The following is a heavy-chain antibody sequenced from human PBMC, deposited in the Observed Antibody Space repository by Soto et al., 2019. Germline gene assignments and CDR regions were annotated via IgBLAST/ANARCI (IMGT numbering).Heavy chain of an antibody. Sequence: SETLSLTCTVSCGSISSYYWSWIRQPPGKGLEWIGYIYYSGSTNYNPSLKSRVTISVDTAKNQFSLKLSSVTAADTAVYYCAIGGSGSYYNPYYFDYWGQGTLVTVSS. CDR3: AIGGSGSYYNPYYFDY. CDR2: IYYSGST. J-gene: IGHJ4*02. D-gene: IGHD3-10*01. CDR1: CGSISSYY. V-gene: IGHV4-59*01.